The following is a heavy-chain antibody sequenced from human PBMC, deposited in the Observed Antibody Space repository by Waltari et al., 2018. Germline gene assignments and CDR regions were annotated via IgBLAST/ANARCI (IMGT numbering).Heavy chain of an antibody. J-gene: IGHJ5*02. D-gene: IGHD2-15*01. CDR1: GGSISHNTYY. V-gene: IGHV4-39*07. CDR2: IYYSGST. Sequence: QLQLQESGPGLVKPSATLSLTCTVAGGSISHNTYYWGWIRQPPGKGLEWIGSIYYSGSTYYNPSLRSRVTIVVDTSKNQFSLKLTSVTAADTAVYYCARDVVIMENWFDPWGQGTLVTVSS. CDR3: ARDVVIMENWFDP.